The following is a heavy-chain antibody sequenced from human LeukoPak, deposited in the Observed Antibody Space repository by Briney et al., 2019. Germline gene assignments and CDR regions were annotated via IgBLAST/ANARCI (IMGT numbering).Heavy chain of an antibody. D-gene: IGHD5-12*01. J-gene: IGHJ4*02. CDR3: AKDGYSGYKDPCYFDY. V-gene: IGHV3-23*01. CDR1: GFTFSSYA. CDR2: ISGSGGST. Sequence: GGSLRLSCAASGFTFSSYAMSWVRQAPGKGLEWVSAISGSGGSTYYADSVKGRFTISRDNSKNTLYLQMNSLRAEDTAVYYCAKDGYSGYKDPCYFDYWGQGTLVTVSS.